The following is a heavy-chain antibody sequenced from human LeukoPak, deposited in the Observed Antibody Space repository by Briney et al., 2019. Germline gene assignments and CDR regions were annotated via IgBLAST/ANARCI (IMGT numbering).Heavy chain of an antibody. J-gene: IGHJ4*02. CDR3: ARFGYTSTLDY. CDR2: IYPGNSDT. D-gene: IGHD6-13*01. CDR1: AYILTNNW. V-gene: IGHV5-51*01. Sequence: GESLKISCKISAYILTNNWIGWVRQVPGKGLEWMGLIYPGNSDTKYSPSFQGQVTFSVDKSISTAYLHWSSLKASDTAMYYCARFGYTSTLDYRGQGTLVTVSS.